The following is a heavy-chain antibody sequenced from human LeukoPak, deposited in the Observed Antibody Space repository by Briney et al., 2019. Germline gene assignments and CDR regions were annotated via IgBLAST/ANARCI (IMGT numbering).Heavy chain of an antibody. CDR3: ARVEIDWFDP. CDR2: IYTGGST. Sequence: GGSLRLSCAASGFSVRSNYMSWVRQAPGKGLEWVSVIYTGGSTYYADSVKDRFTISRDNSKNTLYLQMNSLRAEDTAVYYCARVEIDWFDPWGQGTLVTVSS. CDR1: GFSVRSNY. V-gene: IGHV3-53*01. J-gene: IGHJ5*02.